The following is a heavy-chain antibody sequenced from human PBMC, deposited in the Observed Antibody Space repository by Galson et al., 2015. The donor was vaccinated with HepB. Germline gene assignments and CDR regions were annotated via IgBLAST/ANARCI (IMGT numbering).Heavy chain of an antibody. V-gene: IGHV3-15*07. CDR1: GFTFSNAW. CDR3: TTDPMYYYDSSGYFPDAFDI. Sequence: SLRLSCAASGFTFSNAWMNWVRQAPGKGLEWVGRIKSKTDGGTTDYAAPVKGRFTISRDDSKNTLYLQMNSLKTEDTAVYYCTTDPMYYYDSSGYFPDAFDIWGQGTMVTVSS. CDR2: IKSKTDGGTT. D-gene: IGHD3-22*01. J-gene: IGHJ3*02.